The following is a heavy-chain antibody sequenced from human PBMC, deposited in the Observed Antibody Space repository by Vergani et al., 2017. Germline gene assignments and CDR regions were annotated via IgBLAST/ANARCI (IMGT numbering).Heavy chain of an antibody. V-gene: IGHV1-69*11. CDR2: IVPVLGSA. D-gene: IGHD3-9*01. J-gene: IGHJ4*02. Sequence: QVQLIQSGAEVKKPGSSVKVSCKVSGGTFIKHAISWVRQATGQGLEWVGGIVPVLGSANYPQKLQGRVTFTAEESNSTVYMGLRGLTSEDTVIYYCARGDYGILTGYRYWGQGALVTVSA. CDR1: GGTFIKHA. CDR3: ARGDYGILTGYRY.